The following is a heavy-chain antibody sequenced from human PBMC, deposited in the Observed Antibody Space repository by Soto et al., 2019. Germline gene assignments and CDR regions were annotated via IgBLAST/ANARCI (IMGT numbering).Heavy chain of an antibody. Sequence: PSETLSLTCTVSGGSISSGGYYWSWIRQHPGKGLEWIGYIYYSGSTYYNPSLKSRVTISVDTPKNQFSLKLSSVTAADTAVYYCARVPPTVTTFYMDVWGKGTTVTVSS. CDR3: ARVPPTVTTFYMDV. CDR1: GGSISSGGYY. J-gene: IGHJ6*03. V-gene: IGHV4-31*03. CDR2: IYYSGST. D-gene: IGHD4-17*01.